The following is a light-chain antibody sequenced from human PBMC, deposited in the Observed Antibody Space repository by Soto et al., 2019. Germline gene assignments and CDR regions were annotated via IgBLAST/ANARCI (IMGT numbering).Light chain of an antibody. CDR3: QQYKIYSQT. Sequence: DIQMTQSPSTLSASVGDRVTITCRASQSISNWVAWYQQKVGRAPKLLIYDGSTLETGVPSRFGGSGSGTEFPLTISSLQPDDFATYYCQQYKIYSQTFGQGTRVEIK. CDR2: DGS. CDR1: QSISNW. J-gene: IGKJ1*01. V-gene: IGKV1-5*01.